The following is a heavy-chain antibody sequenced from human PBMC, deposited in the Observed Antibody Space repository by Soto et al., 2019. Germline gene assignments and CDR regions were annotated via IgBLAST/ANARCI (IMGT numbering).Heavy chain of an antibody. Sequence: QVQLQESGPGLVKPSQTLSLTCTVSGGSISSGGYYWSWIRQHPGKGLEWIGYIYYSGSTYYNPSLKCRVTISVDTSKNQFALKMSSVTAADTAVYYCARVHKDYDILTGYYRGGWFDPWGQGTLVTVSS. CDR1: GGSISSGGYY. J-gene: IGHJ5*02. D-gene: IGHD3-9*01. CDR2: IYYSGST. V-gene: IGHV4-31*03. CDR3: ARVHKDYDILTGYYRGGWFDP.